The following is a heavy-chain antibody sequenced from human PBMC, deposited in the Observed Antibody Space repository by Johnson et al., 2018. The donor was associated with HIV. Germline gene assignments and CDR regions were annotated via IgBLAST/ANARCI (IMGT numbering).Heavy chain of an antibody. CDR2: IWYDGSNN. Sequence: QVHLVESGGGVVQPGRSLRLSCAASGFTFSNYAMHWVRQAPGKGLEWVAVIWYDGSNNYYADSVKGRFTISRDNSKNTLYLQMNSLRAEDTAVYYCARVRPNPTVTTRGAAFDIWGQGTMVTVSS. CDR3: ARVRPNPTVTTRGAAFDI. V-gene: IGHV3-30*04. J-gene: IGHJ3*02. CDR1: GFTFSNYA. D-gene: IGHD4-17*01.